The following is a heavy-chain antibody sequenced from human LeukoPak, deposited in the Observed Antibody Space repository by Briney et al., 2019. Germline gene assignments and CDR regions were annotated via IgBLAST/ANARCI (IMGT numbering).Heavy chain of an antibody. CDR1: GFTFSVSA. CDR2: IRSRGNSYAS. D-gene: IGHD4/OR15-4a*01. V-gene: IGHV3-73*01. J-gene: IGHJ3*02. Sequence: GGSLRLSCAASGFTFSVSAMHWVRQASGKGLEGVVRIRSRGNSYASADAASVKGRFTISRDDSKNTAYLQMNSLKTEDTAVYYCSTRVPNAFDIWGQGTMVTVSS. CDR3: STRVPNAFDI.